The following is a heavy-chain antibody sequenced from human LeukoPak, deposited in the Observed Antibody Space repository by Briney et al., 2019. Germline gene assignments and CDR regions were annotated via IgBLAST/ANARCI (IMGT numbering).Heavy chain of an antibody. J-gene: IGHJ4*02. D-gene: IGHD1-26*01. CDR1: GGSISNYH. CDR2: FYASGST. V-gene: IGHV4-4*08. CDR3: AKSGGYGLIDY. Sequence: SETLSLTCTVSGGSISNYHWSWIRQPPGEGLEWIAYFYASGSTNYNPSLKSRVTISIETSKNQISLRLKSVTAADTAMYYCAKSGGYGLIDYWGQGTLVTVSS.